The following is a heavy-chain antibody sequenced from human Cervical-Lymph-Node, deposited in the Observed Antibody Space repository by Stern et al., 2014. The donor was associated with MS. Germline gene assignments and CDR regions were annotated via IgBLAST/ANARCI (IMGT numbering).Heavy chain of an antibody. V-gene: IGHV1-18*01. CDR2: ISGYNGNT. CDR3: ARAGYDVSGLSDY. CDR1: AYNFTNYC. Sequence: QVQLGQSGAEVKKPGASVKVSCKTSAYNFTNYCVTWVRQAPGQGLEWMGWISGYNGNTNYAQKFQGRVTMTTDTSTNTAYMELRSLRSSDTAVYYCARAGYDVSGLSDYWGQGTLVTVSS. J-gene: IGHJ4*02. D-gene: IGHD5-12*01.